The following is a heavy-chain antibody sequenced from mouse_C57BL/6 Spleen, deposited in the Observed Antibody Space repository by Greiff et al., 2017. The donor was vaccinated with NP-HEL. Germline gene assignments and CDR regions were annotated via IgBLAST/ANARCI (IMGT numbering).Heavy chain of an antibody. Sequence: EVKLQESGGDLVKPGGSLKLSCAASGFTFSSYGMSWVRQTPDKRLEWVATISSGGSYTYYPDSVKGRFTISRDNAKNTLYLQMSSLKSEDTAMYYCARHLYYYGSSSWFAYWGQGTLVTVSA. D-gene: IGHD1-1*01. CDR3: ARHLYYYGSSSWFAY. V-gene: IGHV5-6*01. CDR2: ISSGGSYT. CDR1: GFTFSSYG. J-gene: IGHJ3*01.